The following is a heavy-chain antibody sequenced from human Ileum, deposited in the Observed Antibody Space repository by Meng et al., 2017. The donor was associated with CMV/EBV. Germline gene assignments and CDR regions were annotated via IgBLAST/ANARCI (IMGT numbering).Heavy chain of an antibody. CDR1: GFTLSNYV. CDR2: ISSSSNYI. J-gene: IGHJ6*02. CDR3: AREDAKVHYYSYGMDV. Sequence: GGSLRLSCAASGFTLSNYVMTWVRQAPGKGLEWVSSISSSSNYIYYADSVEGRFTISRDNSKNTLFLQMNSLRSEDTGVYYCAREDAKVHYYSYGMDVWGQGTTVTVSS. D-gene: IGHD4/OR15-4a*01. V-gene: IGHV3-21*04.